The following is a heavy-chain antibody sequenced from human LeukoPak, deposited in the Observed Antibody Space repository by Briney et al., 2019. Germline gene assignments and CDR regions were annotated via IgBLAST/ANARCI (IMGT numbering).Heavy chain of an antibody. CDR3: ARAPANKYDSRLPEDY. D-gene: IGHD3-22*01. Sequence: ASVKVSCKASGYTFTGYYIHWVRQAPGQGIEWMGIINPSDGTTSYAQKFQGRVTMTRDTSTSTVYMELRSLRSEDTAVYYCARAPANKYDSRLPEDYWGQGTLVTVSS. V-gene: IGHV1-46*01. CDR1: GYTFTGYY. CDR2: INPSDGTT. J-gene: IGHJ4*02.